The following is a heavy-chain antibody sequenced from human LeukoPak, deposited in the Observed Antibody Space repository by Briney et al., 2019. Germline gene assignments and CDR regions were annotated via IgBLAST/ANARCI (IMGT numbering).Heavy chain of an antibody. D-gene: IGHD1-26*01. CDR3: ARHSGSYSWGEGY. J-gene: IGHJ4*02. CDR2: ISNSGDTA. CDR1: GFTFSNYA. Sequence: GGSLRLSCAVSGFTFSNYAMSWVRQAPGKGLEWVSGISNSGDTAYYADSVKGRFTISRDNSKNTLYLQMNSLRAEDTAVFYCARHSGSYSWGEGYWGQGTLVTVSS. V-gene: IGHV3-23*01.